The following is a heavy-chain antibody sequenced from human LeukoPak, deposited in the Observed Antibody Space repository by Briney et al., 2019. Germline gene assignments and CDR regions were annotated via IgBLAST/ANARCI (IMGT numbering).Heavy chain of an antibody. CDR1: GGSISSYY. J-gene: IGHJ4*02. V-gene: IGHV4-59*01. D-gene: IGHD3-22*01. CDR3: ASGYYDSSGYYYPGYFDY. CDR2: VHYSGST. Sequence: PSETLSLTCTGSGGSISSYYWSWIRQPPGKGLEWIGYVHYSGSTNYNPSLKGRVIISVDTSKNQFSLKLSSVTAADTAVYYCASGYYDSSGYYYPGYFDYWGQGTLVTVSS.